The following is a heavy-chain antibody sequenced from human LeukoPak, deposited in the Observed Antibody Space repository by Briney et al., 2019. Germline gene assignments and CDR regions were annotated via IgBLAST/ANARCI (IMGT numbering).Heavy chain of an antibody. J-gene: IGHJ5*02. V-gene: IGHV4-59*01. Sequence: SETLSLTCAVYGGSISSYYWSWIRQPPGKGLEWIGYIYYSGSTNYNPSLKSRVTISVDTSKNQFSLKLSSVTAADTAVYYCARLGSGSYYRGWFDPWGQGTLVIVSS. CDR3: ARLGSGSYYRGWFDP. CDR2: IYYSGST. D-gene: IGHD3-10*01. CDR1: GGSISSYY.